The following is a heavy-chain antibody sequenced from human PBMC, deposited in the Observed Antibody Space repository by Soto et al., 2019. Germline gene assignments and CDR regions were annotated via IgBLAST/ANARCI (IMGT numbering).Heavy chain of an antibody. CDR1: GFTFSSYA. V-gene: IGHV3-23*01. J-gene: IGHJ4*02. CDR2: FSGSGGNT. CDR3: EKGGPGESGRYSRFDY. D-gene: IGHD1-26*01. Sequence: PGGSLRLSCAASGFTFSSYAMSWVRQAPGKGLEWVSTFSGSGGNTYYADSVKGRFTISRDNFKNTLYLQMNSLRAEDTAVYYCEKGGPGESGRYSRFDYLGQGT.